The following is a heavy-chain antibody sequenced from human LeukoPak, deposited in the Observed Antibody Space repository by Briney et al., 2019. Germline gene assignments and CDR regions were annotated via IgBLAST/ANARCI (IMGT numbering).Heavy chain of an antibody. CDR2: ILTNGNT. V-gene: IGHV4-4*07. J-gene: IGHJ4*02. CDR3: ARSARVEPGTGYYFDS. D-gene: IGHD2-15*01. Sequence: SETLSLTCTVSGGSINGYFWSWLRQPAGKGLEWIGRILTNGNTDYNPSLNSRVTMSMDTSRNQFSLKLRSVSAADTAVYYCARSARVEPGTGYYFDSWGRGTLVTVSS. CDR1: GGSINGYF.